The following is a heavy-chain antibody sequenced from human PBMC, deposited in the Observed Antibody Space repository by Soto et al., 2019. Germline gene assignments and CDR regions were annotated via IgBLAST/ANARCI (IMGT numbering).Heavy chain of an antibody. CDR3: ATDYGWAFNI. J-gene: IGHJ3*02. CDR1: GLTFSDVR. V-gene: IGHV3-15*01. CDR2: IQKKSDGGTT. Sequence: EVQLVASGGGFVKPGESLRLSCAGSGLTFSDVRMTWVRQAPGKGLEWIGRIQKKSDGGTTDYPVDVRGRFTISRDDSKNTLYLQLSSLKNEDTAVYYCATDYGWAFNIWGQGTMVTVSS. D-gene: IGHD4-17*01.